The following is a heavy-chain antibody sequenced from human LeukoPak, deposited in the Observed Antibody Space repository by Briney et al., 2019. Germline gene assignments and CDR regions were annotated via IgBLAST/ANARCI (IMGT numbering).Heavy chain of an antibody. CDR3: ARGIVGATSAAFDI. CDR1: GGSISSGSYY. V-gene: IGHV4-61*02. CDR2: IYTSGST. Sequence: SETLSLTCTVSGGSISSGSYYWSWIRQPAGKGLEWIGRIYTSGSTNYNPSLKSRVTISVDTSKNQFSPKLSSVTAADTAVYYCARGIVGATSAAFDIWGQGTMVTVSS. D-gene: IGHD1-26*01. J-gene: IGHJ3*02.